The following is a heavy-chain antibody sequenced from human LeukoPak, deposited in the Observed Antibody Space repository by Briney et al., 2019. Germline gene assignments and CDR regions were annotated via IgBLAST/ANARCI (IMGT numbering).Heavy chain of an antibody. CDR2: ITGSGSSP. Sequence: GGSLRLSCAASGLTFSIYGMGWVRQAPGKGLEWVSAITGSGSSPYYADSVKGRFTISRDNSKNTLSLQMNSLRAEDTAVYYCAKGSSGSWDHFDYWGQGTLVTVSS. D-gene: IGHD6-13*01. J-gene: IGHJ4*02. CDR3: AKGSSGSWDHFDY. V-gene: IGHV3-23*01. CDR1: GLTFSIYG.